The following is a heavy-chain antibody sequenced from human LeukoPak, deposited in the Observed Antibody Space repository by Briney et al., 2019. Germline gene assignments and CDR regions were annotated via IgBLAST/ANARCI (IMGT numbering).Heavy chain of an antibody. V-gene: IGHV4-59*08. CDR2: VYYSGST. CDR1: DGSINSYY. J-gene: IGHJ4*02. CDR3: ARRAYSSGYYYFDY. D-gene: IGHD3-22*01. Sequence: SETLSLTCSVSDGSINSYYWSWIRQPPGQGLEWLGYVYYSGSTNYNPSLKSRVTISLDTSKNQFSLKLSSVTAADTAVYYCARRAYSSGYYYFDYWGQGTLATVSS.